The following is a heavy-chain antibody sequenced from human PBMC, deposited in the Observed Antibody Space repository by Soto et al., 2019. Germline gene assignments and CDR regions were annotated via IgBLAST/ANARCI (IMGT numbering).Heavy chain of an antibody. Sequence: ASVKVSCKASGYTFTGYYMHWVRQAPGQGLEWMGWINPNSGGTNYAQKFQGWVTMTRDTSISTAYMELGRLRSDDTAVYYCARDRQLVQGTYYYYGMDVWGQGTTVTVSS. CDR2: INPNSGGT. V-gene: IGHV1-2*04. CDR1: GYTFTGYY. J-gene: IGHJ6*02. CDR3: ARDRQLVQGTYYYYGMDV. D-gene: IGHD6-13*01.